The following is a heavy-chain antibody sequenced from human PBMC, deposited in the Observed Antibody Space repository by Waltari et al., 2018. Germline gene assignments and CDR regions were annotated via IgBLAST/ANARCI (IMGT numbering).Heavy chain of an antibody. CDR2: IRSKAYGGTT. V-gene: IGHV3-49*04. Sequence: EVQLVESGGGLVQPGRSLRLSCTASGFTFGDYAMSWVRQAPGKGREWVGFIRSKAYGGTTEYAASVKGRFTISRDDSKSIAYLKMNSLKTEDTAVYYCTRDAPTIIAAAGTFDYWGQGTLVTVSS. D-gene: IGHD6-13*01. CDR3: TRDAPTIIAAAGTFDY. CDR1: GFTFGDYA. J-gene: IGHJ4*02.